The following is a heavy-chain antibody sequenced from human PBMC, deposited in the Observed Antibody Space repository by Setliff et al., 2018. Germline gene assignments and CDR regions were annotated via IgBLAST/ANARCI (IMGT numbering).Heavy chain of an antibody. CDR2: ISGHNGNT. Sequence: ASVKVSCKASGYTFTYYGISWVRQAPGQGLEWMGWISGHNGNTNYAQKFQGRVTLTTDTSTDTACMELRGLRFDDTAIYYCAKEPAVTMTESIRRSYYDYALDVWGQGTAVTVSS. CDR3: AKEPAVTMTESIRRSYYDYALDV. V-gene: IGHV1-18*01. CDR1: GYTFTYYG. J-gene: IGHJ6*02. D-gene: IGHD3-22*01.